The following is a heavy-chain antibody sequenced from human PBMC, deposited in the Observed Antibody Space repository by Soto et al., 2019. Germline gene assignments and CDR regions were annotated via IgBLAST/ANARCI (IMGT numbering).Heavy chain of an antibody. CDR3: ARTPDYGGNSSLFGY. D-gene: IGHD4-17*01. CDR1: GGTFSSYA. J-gene: IGHJ4*02. Sequence: GASVKVSCKASGGTFSSYAISWVRQAPGQGLEWMGGIIPIFGTANYAQKFQGRVTITADKSTSTAYMELSSLRSEDTAVYYCARTPDYGGNSSLFGYWGQGTLVTV. V-gene: IGHV1-69*06. CDR2: IIPIFGTA.